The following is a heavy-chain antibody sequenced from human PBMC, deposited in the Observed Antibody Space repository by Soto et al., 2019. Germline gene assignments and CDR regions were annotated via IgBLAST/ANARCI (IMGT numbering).Heavy chain of an antibody. CDR3: ARDRRIAVAGTCFDY. D-gene: IGHD6-19*01. J-gene: IGHJ4*02. V-gene: IGHV3-30-3*01. CDR1: GFTFSSYA. Sequence: GGSLRLSCAASGFTFSSYAMHWVRQAPCKGLEWVAVISYDGSNKYYADSVKGRFTISRDNSKNTLYLQMNSLRAEDTAVYYCARDRRIAVAGTCFDYWGQGTLVTVYS. CDR2: ISYDGSNK.